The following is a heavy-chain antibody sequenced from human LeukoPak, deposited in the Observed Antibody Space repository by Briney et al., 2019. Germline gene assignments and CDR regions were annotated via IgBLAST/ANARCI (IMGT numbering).Heavy chain of an antibody. V-gene: IGHV1-69*02. CDR3: ARGDLYGSGGSEYFQH. D-gene: IGHD3-10*01. Sequence: ASVKVSCRASGGTFSSYTISWVRQAPGQGLEWMGRIIPILGIANYAQKFQGRVTITADKSTSTAYMELSSLRSEDTAVYYCARGDLYGSGGSEYFQHWGQGTLVTVSS. J-gene: IGHJ1*01. CDR2: IIPILGIA. CDR1: GGTFSSYT.